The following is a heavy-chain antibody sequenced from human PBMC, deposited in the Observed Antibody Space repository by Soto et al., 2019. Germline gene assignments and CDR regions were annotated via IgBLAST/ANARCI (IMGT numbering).Heavy chain of an antibody. V-gene: IGHV1-69*01. D-gene: IGHD3-22*01. J-gene: IGHJ4*02. CDR2: IIPIFGTA. Sequence: QVQLVHSGAEVSKPGSSVKVYCKASGGTFSRHAISWVRQAPGQGLEWMGGIIPIFGTANHAQKFQGRVTIIAHESTITVYMELSSLRSEDTAMYYCARGWGYDSNDYYYAYWGQGTLVIVSS. CDR3: ARGWGYDSNDYYYAY. CDR1: GGTFSRHA.